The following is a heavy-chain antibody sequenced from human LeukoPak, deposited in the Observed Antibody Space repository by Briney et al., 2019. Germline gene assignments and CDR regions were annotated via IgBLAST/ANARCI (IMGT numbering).Heavy chain of an antibody. J-gene: IGHJ5*02. Sequence: PSETLPLTCTVSGGSISSGSYYWSWIRQPAGKGLEWIGRIYTSGSTNYNPSLKSRVTISVDTSKNQFSLKLSSVTAADTAVYYCARASDTAMVIRLSDDWFDPWGQGTLVTVSS. CDR2: IYTSGST. V-gene: IGHV4-61*02. CDR3: ARASDTAMVIRLSDDWFDP. CDR1: GGSISSGSYY. D-gene: IGHD5-18*01.